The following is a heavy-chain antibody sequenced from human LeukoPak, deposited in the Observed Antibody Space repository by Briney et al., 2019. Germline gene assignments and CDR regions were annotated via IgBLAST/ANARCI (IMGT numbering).Heavy chain of an antibody. V-gene: IGHV5-10-1*01. CDR3: ARQDGGTLQWFDP. D-gene: IGHD2-15*01. CDR1: GYRFTNYW. J-gene: IGHJ5*02. Sequence: GASLKISCKGSGYRFTNYWITWVRQMPGTGLEWMATIDPSDPYTNYSPSFQGHVTISADKSITTAYLQWSSLKASDTAMYYCARQDGGTLQWFDPWGQGTLVTVSS. CDR2: IDPSDPYT.